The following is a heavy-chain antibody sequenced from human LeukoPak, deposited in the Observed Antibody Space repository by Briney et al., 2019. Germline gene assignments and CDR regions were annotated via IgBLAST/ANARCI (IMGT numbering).Heavy chain of an antibody. CDR3: ARGPPYGSRSDFFDY. D-gene: IGHD3-10*01. J-gene: IGHJ4*02. CDR1: GFTLSSYW. Sequence: GGSLRLSCAASGFTLSSYWMTWVRQAPGKGLEWVANIRRDGTQEHYVDSVEGRFTISRDNAKNSLFLQMNSLRVEDTAVYYCARGPPYGSRSDFFDYWGQGTLVTVSA. CDR2: IRRDGTQE. V-gene: IGHV3-7*01.